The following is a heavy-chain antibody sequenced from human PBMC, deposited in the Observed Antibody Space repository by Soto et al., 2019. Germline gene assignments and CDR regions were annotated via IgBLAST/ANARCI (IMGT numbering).Heavy chain of an antibody. J-gene: IGHJ4*02. CDR3: ARGITMVRGVYGE. D-gene: IGHD3-10*01. CDR2: INAGNGNT. CDR1: GYTFTSHA. Sequence: QVQLVQSGAEVKKPGASVKVSCKASGYTFTSHAIHWVRQAPGQGLEWMGWINAGNGNTKYSQKFQGRVTIIRDTSASTAYMELSSLRSEDTAVYYCARGITMVRGVYGEWGPGTLVTVSS. V-gene: IGHV1-3*01.